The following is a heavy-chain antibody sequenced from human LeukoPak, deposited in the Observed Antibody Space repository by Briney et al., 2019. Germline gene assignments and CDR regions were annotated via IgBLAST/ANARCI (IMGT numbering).Heavy chain of an antibody. D-gene: IGHD1-26*01. Sequence: SETLALTCTVSGGSIRSRSYYGGWSRQPPGKGLGLIGSIYYSGSTYYNPSLQSRVTMSVDTSKNQFSLKLGYVTAADTAVYYCARDQVRLDKSSRIGSYFFDYWGQGTLVTVSS. J-gene: IGHJ4*02. V-gene: IGHV4-39*07. CDR3: ARDQVRLDKSSRIGSYFFDY. CDR2: IYYSGST. CDR1: GGSIRSRSYY.